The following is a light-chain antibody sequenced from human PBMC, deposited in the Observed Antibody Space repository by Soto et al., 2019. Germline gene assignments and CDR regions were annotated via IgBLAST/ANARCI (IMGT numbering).Light chain of an antibody. CDR1: QSVSSN. CDR2: GAS. Sequence: EIVMTQSPATLSVSPGERATLSCRASQSVSSNLAWYQQKPGQAPRLLIYGASSRATGIPDRFSGSGSGTDFTLTISRLEPEDFAVYYCPQYGSSPWTFGQGTKVDIK. V-gene: IGKV3-20*01. J-gene: IGKJ1*01. CDR3: PQYGSSPWT.